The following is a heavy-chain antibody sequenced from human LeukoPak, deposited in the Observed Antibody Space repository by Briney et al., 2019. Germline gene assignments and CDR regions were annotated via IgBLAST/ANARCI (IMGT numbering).Heavy chain of an antibody. CDR1: GYTFTSYG. J-gene: IGHJ3*02. CDR2: ISAYNGNT. Sequence: ASVKVSCKASGYTFTSYGISWVRQAPGQGLEWMGWISAYNGNTNYAQKLQGRVTMTTDTSTSTAYMEVRSLRSDDTAVYYCAREPDYYGSGSYYKDAFDIWGQGTMVTVSS. CDR3: AREPDYYGSGSYYKDAFDI. D-gene: IGHD3-10*01. V-gene: IGHV1-18*01.